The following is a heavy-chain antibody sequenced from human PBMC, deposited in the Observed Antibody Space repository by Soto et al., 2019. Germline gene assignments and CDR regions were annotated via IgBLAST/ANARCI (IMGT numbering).Heavy chain of an antibody. CDR3: AKASGYYYYGMDV. D-gene: IGHD3-3*01. CDR2: ISWNSGNI. CDR1: GFTFDDYA. Sequence: EVQLVESGGGLVQPGRSLRLSCAASGFTFDDYAMHWVRQAPGKGLEWVSGISWNSGNIGYVGSVKGRFTISRDNVKNSLYLQMNSLRAEDTALYYCAKASGYYYYGMDVWGQGTTVTVSS. J-gene: IGHJ6*02. V-gene: IGHV3-9*01.